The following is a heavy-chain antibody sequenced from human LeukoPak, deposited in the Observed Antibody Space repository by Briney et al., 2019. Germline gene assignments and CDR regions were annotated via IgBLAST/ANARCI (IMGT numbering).Heavy chain of an antibody. CDR2: INHSGST. Sequence: SETLSLTCAVYGGSFSGYYWSWIRQPPGKGLEWIGEINHSGSTNYNPSLKSRVTISVDTSKNQFSLKLSSVTAADTAVYYCARGKGNALDIYYYYMDVWGKGTTVTVSS. J-gene: IGHJ6*03. D-gene: IGHD2-2*03. CDR1: GGSFSGYY. CDR3: ARGKGNALDIYYYYMDV. V-gene: IGHV4-34*01.